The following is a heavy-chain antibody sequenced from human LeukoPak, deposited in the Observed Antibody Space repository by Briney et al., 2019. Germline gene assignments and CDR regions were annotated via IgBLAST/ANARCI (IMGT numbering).Heavy chain of an antibody. V-gene: IGHV5-51*01. D-gene: IGHD6-13*01. J-gene: IGHJ3*02. CDR3: ARDLLDSSSWYSAFDI. CDR1: GYSFTSYW. Sequence: GESLKISCKGSGYSFTSYWIGWVRQMPGKGLEWMGIIYPGDSDTRYSPSFQGQVTISADKSISTAYLQWSSLKASDTAVYYCARDLLDSSSWYSAFDIWGQGTMVTVSS. CDR2: IYPGDSDT.